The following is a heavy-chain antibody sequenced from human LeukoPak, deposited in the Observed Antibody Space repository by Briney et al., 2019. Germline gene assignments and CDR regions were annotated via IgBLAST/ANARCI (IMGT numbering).Heavy chain of an antibody. CDR3: TRDHNNVFDY. D-gene: IGHD1-14*01. V-gene: IGHV3-49*04. CDR2: IRVKAFGRTT. Sequence: PGGSLRLSCTASGITFGDYAVSWVRQAPGKGLEWVSFIRVKAFGRTTEYAASVKGRFTISRDDSNNIAYLQMDSLKTEDTAVYFCTRDHNNVFDYWGQGTLVTVSS. J-gene: IGHJ4*02. CDR1: GITFGDYA.